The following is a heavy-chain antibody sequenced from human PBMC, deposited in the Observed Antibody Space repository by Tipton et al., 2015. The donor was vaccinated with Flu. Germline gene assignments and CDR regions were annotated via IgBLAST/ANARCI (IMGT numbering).Heavy chain of an antibody. CDR3: ARHGGDGRTWFFDP. CDR2: IYPGDSNT. Sequence: QLVQSGAEVKKPGESLKISCKGSGYNFPIYWIGWVRQMPGKGLEWVGIIYPGDSNTRYSPSFQGQVTISADKSISTAYLQWSSLKASDTAMYFCARHGGDGRTWFFDPWGQGTLGTVSS. CDR1: GYNFPIYW. J-gene: IGHJ5*02. V-gene: IGHV5-51*01. D-gene: IGHD6-13*01.